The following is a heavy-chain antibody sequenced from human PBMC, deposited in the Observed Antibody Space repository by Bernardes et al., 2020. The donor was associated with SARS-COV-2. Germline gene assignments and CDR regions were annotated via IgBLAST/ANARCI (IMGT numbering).Heavy chain of an antibody. V-gene: IGHV1-2*02. CDR1: GYTFTGYY. CDR3: ARRRSGIVFQNDAFDI. J-gene: IGHJ3*02. Sequence: AAVKVSCKASGYTFTGYYMHWVRQAPGQGLEWMGWINPNSGGTNYAQKFQGRVTMTRDTSISTAYMELSRLRSDDTAVYYCARRRSGIVFQNDAFDIWGQGTMVTVSS. D-gene: IGHD3-16*02. CDR2: INPNSGGT.